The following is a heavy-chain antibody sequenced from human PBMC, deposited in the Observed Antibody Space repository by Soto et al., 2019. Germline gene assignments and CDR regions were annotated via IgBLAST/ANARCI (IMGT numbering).Heavy chain of an antibody. D-gene: IGHD1-26*01. CDR3: ARGGSYDAFDI. J-gene: IGHJ3*02. Sequence: GGSPRLSCAASGFTFSSYSMNWVRQAPGKGLEWVSYISSSSSTIYYADSVKGRFTISRDNAKNSLYLQMNSLRAEDTAVYYCARGGSYDAFDIWGQGTMVTVSS. V-gene: IGHV3-48*04. CDR1: GFTFSSYS. CDR2: ISSSSSTI.